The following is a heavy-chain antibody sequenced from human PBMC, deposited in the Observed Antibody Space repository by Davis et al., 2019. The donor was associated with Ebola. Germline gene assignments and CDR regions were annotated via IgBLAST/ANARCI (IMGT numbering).Heavy chain of an antibody. CDR2: IYYSGST. Sequence: PSETLSLTCTVSGGSISSSSYYWGWIRQPPGKGLEWIGSIYYSGSTYYNPSLKSRVTISVDTSKNQFSLKLSSVTAADTAVYYCARDIGGSGWYSGLSWFDPWGQGTLVTVSS. CDR3: ARDIGGSGWYSGLSWFDP. J-gene: IGHJ5*02. D-gene: IGHD6-19*01. CDR1: GGSISSSSYY. V-gene: IGHV4-39*02.